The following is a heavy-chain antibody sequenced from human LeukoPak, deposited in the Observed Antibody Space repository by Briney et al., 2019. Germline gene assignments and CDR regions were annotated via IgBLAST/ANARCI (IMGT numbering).Heavy chain of an antibody. CDR3: ARDDTGVIRGIRFHY. D-gene: IGHD3-10*01. J-gene: IGHJ4*02. CDR1: GASISSGYW. CDR2: IYHSGST. V-gene: IGHV4-4*02. Sequence: PSGTLSLTCAVSGASISSGYWWSWVRQPPGKGLEWIGEIYHSGSTNHNPSLKSPVTISVDKSKSQFSLNLSSVTAADTAVYYCARDDTGVIRGIRFHYWGQGTLVTVSS.